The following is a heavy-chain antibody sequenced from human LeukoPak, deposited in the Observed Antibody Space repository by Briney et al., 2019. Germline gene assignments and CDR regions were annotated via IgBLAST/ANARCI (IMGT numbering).Heavy chain of an antibody. CDR2: ISPNSGGT. CDR3: ARDFPYYDFWSGYGPIDY. V-gene: IGHV1-2*02. CDR1: GYTFTGYY. J-gene: IGHJ4*02. Sequence: ASVKVSCKASGYTFTGYYMHWVRQAPGQGLEWMGWISPNSGGTNYAQKFQGRVTMTRDTSISTAYMELSRLRSDDTAVYYCARDFPYYDFWSGYGPIDYWGQGTLVTVSS. D-gene: IGHD3-3*01.